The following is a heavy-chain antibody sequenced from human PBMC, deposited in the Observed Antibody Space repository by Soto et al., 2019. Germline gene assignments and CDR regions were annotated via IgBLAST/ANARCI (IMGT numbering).Heavy chain of an antibody. V-gene: IGHV3-23*01. Sequence: LRLSCAASGFTFSSYAMGWVRQGPGKGLEWVSAISGSGATTYYPDSVKGRFTISRDNSKNTLYLQMNSLRAEDTAVYYCTKGGIPRRYNIPKVDFDYWGQGSLVTVSS. D-gene: IGHD1-1*01. CDR1: GFTFSSYA. CDR3: TKGGIPRRYNIPKVDFDY. CDR2: ISGSGATT. J-gene: IGHJ4*02.